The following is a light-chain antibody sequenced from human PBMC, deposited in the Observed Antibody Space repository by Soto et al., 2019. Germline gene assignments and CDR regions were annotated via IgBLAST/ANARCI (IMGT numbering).Light chain of an antibody. CDR3: QKYNTVPLT. J-gene: IGKJ4*01. V-gene: IGKV1-27*01. CDR2: AAS. CDR1: QGISKY. Sequence: DIQMTQSPSSLSASVGDRVTITCRASQGISKYLAWYQQKPGKVPKLLIYAASTLQSGVPSRFSGSGSGTDFTLTISSLQPEDVATYYCQKYNTVPLTFGGGTKVDIK.